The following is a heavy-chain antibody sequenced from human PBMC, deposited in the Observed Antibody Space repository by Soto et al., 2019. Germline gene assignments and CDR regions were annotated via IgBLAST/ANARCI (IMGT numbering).Heavy chain of an antibody. CDR1: GYTFTSYD. Sequence: GASVKVSCKASGYTFTSYDINWVRQATGQGREWMGWMNPNSGNTGYAQKFQGRVTMTRNTSISTAYMELSSLRSEDTAVYYCARNEILELLSQAYYYYYGMDVWGQGTTVTVSS. CDR3: ARNEILELLSQAYYYYYGMDV. V-gene: IGHV1-8*01. J-gene: IGHJ6*02. CDR2: MNPNSGNT. D-gene: IGHD3-3*01.